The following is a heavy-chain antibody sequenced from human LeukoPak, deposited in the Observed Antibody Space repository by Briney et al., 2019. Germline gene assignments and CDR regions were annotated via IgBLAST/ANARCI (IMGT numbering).Heavy chain of an antibody. D-gene: IGHD3-3*01. V-gene: IGHV4-34*01. J-gene: IGHJ6*04. Sequence: SETLSVTCAVYGGAFSGNYWSWIRQPPGKGLEWIGEMDHSGSTNYNLSLKSRVTISVDTSKNHFSLKLSSVTAADTAVYYCARGQGDAWSGYVLNVWGEGTTVTVSS. CDR3: ARGQGDAWSGYVLNV. CDR2: MDHSGST. CDR1: GGAFSGNY.